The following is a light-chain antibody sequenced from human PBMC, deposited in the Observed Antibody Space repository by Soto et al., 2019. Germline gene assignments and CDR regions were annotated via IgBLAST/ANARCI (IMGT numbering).Light chain of an antibody. CDR3: QSYDSEVNGLYV. CDR1: TSNIGTFY. Sequence: QSVLTQPPSASSTPGQTVTISCSGSTSNIGTFYVYWYQHLPGTAPKLLIYGNGNRPSGVPDRFSDSKSGASASLAITGLQAEDEADYYCQSYDSEVNGLYVFGTGTKLTVL. V-gene: IGLV1-40*01. J-gene: IGLJ1*01. CDR2: GNG.